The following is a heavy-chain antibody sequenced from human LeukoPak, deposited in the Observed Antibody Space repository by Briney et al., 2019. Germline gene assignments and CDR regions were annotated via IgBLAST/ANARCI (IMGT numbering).Heavy chain of an antibody. CDR2: IIPIFGTA. CDR1: GGTFSSYA. CDR3: ARALACDY. J-gene: IGHJ4*02. Sequence: SVTVSCTASGGTFSSYAISWVRQAPGQGLEWMGGIIPIFGTANYAQRFQGRVTITADESTSTAYMELSSLRSEDTAVYYCARALACDYWGQGTLVTVSS. V-gene: IGHV1-69*13. D-gene: IGHD3-3*02.